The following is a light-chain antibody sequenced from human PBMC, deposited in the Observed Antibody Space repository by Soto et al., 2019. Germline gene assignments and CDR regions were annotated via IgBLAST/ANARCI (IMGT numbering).Light chain of an antibody. CDR2: WAS. Sequence: DMVITQSPDSLAVSLFERATINCKAIQIFLSSSNNKNYLAWYQQKPGQPPKLLIYWASTRESGVPARFSGSGSGTEFTLTISSLQSEDFAEYHCQQYNNWPQTFGQGTKVDI. CDR1: QIFLSSSNNKNY. V-gene: IGKV4-1*01. CDR3: QQYNNWPQT. J-gene: IGKJ1*01.